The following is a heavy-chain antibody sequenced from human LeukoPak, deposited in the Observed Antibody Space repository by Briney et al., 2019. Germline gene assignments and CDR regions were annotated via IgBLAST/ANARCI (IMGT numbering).Heavy chain of an antibody. CDR1: GFTFSSYS. CDR2: ITSSSSYI. J-gene: IGHJ5*02. Sequence: PGGSLRLSCAASGFTFSSYSMNWVRQAPGKGLEWVSSITSSSSYIYHADSVKGRFTISRDNAKNSLYLQMNSLRAEDTAVYYCAREMLAAVAAQSWGQGTLVTVSS. CDR3: AREMLAAVAAQS. V-gene: IGHV3-21*01. D-gene: IGHD6-19*01.